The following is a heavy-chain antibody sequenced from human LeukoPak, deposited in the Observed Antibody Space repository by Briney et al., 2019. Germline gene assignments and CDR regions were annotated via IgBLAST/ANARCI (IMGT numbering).Heavy chain of an antibody. CDR3: ARDDNYDFHFDY. D-gene: IGHD3-22*01. CDR2: IWYDGINK. J-gene: IGHJ4*02. V-gene: IGHV3-33*01. Sequence: AGRSLRLSCAASGFTFSSYGMHWVRQAPGKGLEWVAVIWYDGINKYYADSVKGRFTISRDNSKNTLYLQMNSLRAEDTAVYYCARDDNYDFHFDYWGQGTLVTVSS. CDR1: GFTFSSYG.